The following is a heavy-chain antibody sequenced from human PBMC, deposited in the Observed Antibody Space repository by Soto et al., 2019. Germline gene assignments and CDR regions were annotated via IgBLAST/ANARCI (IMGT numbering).Heavy chain of an antibody. CDR3: AKDKMKGYYGSGSYNDY. J-gene: IGHJ4*02. CDR2: ISWNSGSI. V-gene: IGHV3-9*01. D-gene: IGHD3-10*01. CDR1: GFTFDDYA. Sequence: VQLVESGGGLVQPGRSLRLSCAASGFTFDDYAMHWVRQAPGKGLEWVSGISWNSGSIGYVDSVKGRFTISRDNAKNSLYLQMNSLRAEDTALYYCAKDKMKGYYGSGSYNDYWGQGTLVTVSS.